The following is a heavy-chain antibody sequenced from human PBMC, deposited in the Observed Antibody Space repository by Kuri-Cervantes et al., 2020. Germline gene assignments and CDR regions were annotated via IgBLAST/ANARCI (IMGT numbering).Heavy chain of an antibody. J-gene: IGHJ5*02. D-gene: IGHD3-9*01. Sequence: ASVKVSCKASGYTFTSYGISWVRQAPGQGLEWMGWISAYNGNTNYAQKLQGRVTMTTDTSTSTAYMELSSLRSEDTAVYYCARGDPRYFDWLLGWFDPWGQGTLVTVSS. CDR1: GYTFTSYG. CDR3: ARGDPRYFDWLLGWFDP. CDR2: ISAYNGNT. V-gene: IGHV1-18*01.